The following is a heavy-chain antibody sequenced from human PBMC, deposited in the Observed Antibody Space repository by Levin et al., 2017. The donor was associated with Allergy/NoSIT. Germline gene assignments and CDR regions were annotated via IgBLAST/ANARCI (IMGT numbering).Heavy chain of an antibody. CDR1: GFTLTNYW. Sequence: GGSLRLACVASGFTLTNYWMHWVRQTPGKGLVWVSRIRTDGTRTNYADSVKGRFTVSRDNGKNTVYLQMNSLRGDDTAIYYCARAGPLGGLDYWGQGSLVTVSS. V-gene: IGHV3-74*01. D-gene: IGHD3-16*01. CDR2: IRTDGTRT. J-gene: IGHJ4*02. CDR3: ARAGPLGGLDY.